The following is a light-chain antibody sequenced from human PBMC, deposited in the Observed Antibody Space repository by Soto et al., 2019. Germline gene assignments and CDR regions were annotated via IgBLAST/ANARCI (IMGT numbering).Light chain of an antibody. J-gene: IGLJ1*01. CDR3: GTWDSSLSVVYV. Sequence: QSVLTQPPSVSAAPGQKVTISCSGSSSNIGNNYVSWYQQLPGTAPKLLIYDNNKRPSGIPDRFSGSKSGTSATLGITGLQTGDEADYYCGTWDSSLSVVYVFGTATKVTV. CDR2: DNN. V-gene: IGLV1-51*01. CDR1: SSNIGNNY.